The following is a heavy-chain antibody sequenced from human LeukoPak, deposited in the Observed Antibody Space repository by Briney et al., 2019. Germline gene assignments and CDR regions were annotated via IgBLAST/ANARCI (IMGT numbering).Heavy chain of an antibody. V-gene: IGHV1-69*05. CDR2: IIPIFGTA. CDR3: ARGTPHFYCSGGSCYSSFGMDV. CDR1: GGTFSSYA. Sequence: ASVKVSCKASGGTFSSYAISWVRQAPGQGLEWMGGIIPIFGTANYAQKFQGRVTMTRNTSISTAYMELSSLRSEDTAVYYCARGTPHFYCSGGSCYSSFGMDVWGQGTTVTVSS. D-gene: IGHD2-15*01. J-gene: IGHJ6*02.